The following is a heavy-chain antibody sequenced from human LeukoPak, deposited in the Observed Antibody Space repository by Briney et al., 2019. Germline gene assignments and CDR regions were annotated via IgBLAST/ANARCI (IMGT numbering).Heavy chain of an antibody. CDR3: SGDYVTRWTGDY. V-gene: IGHV4-39*01. Sequence: SETLSVTCTVSGGSISSSSYYWGWIRQPPGKGLEWIGSIYYSGSTYYNPSLKSRVTISVDTSKNQFSLKLSSVTAADTAVYYCSGDYVTRWTGDYWGQGTLVTVSS. D-gene: IGHD4-17*01. CDR1: GGSISSSSYY. CDR2: IYYSGST. J-gene: IGHJ4*02.